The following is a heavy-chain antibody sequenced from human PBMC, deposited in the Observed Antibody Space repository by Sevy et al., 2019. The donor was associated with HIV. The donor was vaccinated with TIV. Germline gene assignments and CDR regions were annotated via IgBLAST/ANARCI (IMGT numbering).Heavy chain of an antibody. CDR2: IFHTGST. V-gene: IGHV4-30-2*01. CDR3: VRDGGTVTTPGYFDY. CDR1: GGSISSGAYS. Sequence: HSETLSLTCTVSGGSISSGAYSWNWIRQPPGKGLEWIGYIFHTGSTYYNPSLKSRVTVSVDRSKNQFSLKMTSVTAADTAVYYCVRDGGTVTTPGYFDYWGQGTLVTVSS. J-gene: IGHJ4*02. D-gene: IGHD4-17*01.